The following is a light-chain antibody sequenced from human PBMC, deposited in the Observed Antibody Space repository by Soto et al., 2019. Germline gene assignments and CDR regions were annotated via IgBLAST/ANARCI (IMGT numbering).Light chain of an antibody. V-gene: IGKV1-9*01. CDR3: QQLNSYPIT. CDR2: VAS. Sequence: DIQLTQSPSFLSASVGDRVTITCRASQGISSHLAWYQQQPGKAPTLLIYVASTVQSGVPSRFSGSGSGTEFTLTISGLQPEEFASYYCQQLNSYPITFGQGTRLEIK. J-gene: IGKJ5*01. CDR1: QGISSH.